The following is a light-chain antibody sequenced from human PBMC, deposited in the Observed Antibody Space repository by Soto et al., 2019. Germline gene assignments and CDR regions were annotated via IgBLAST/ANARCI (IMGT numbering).Light chain of an antibody. J-gene: IGKJ5*01. CDR2: GAS. V-gene: IGKV3-20*01. Sequence: EIVLTQSPGTLSFSPGERSTLSCRSSQSVSSSYLAWYQQRPGQAPRLLIYGASSRAPGIPDRFSGSGSGTDFTLTINRLEPEDFAVYYCQQYGSSPPITFGQGTRLEIK. CDR3: QQYGSSPPIT. CDR1: QSVSSSY.